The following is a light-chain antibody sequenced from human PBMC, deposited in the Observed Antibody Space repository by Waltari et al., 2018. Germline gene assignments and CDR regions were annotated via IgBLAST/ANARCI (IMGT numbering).Light chain of an antibody. V-gene: IGKV3-15*01. Sequence: EIVMTQSPATLSVSPGERATLSCRASQSISSNLAWYQHKPGQAPRPLIYGASTRATGIPARFSGSGSGTEFTLTISSLQSEDFAVYYCQQYNNWPTWTFGQGTKVEIK. J-gene: IGKJ1*01. CDR2: GAS. CDR1: QSISSN. CDR3: QQYNNWPTWT.